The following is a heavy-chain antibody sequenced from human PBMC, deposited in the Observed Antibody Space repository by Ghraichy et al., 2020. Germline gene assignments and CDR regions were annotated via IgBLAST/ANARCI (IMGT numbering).Heavy chain of an antibody. D-gene: IGHD3-22*01. CDR3: AAGFEGTMIETYYYGMDV. CDR1: GFTFSSYA. CDR2: ISGSGGST. J-gene: IGHJ6*02. Sequence: GGSLRLSCAASGFTFSSYAMSWVRQAPGKGLEWVSAISGSGGSTYYADSVKGRFTISRDNSKNTLYLQMNSLRAEDTAVYYCAAGFEGTMIETYYYGMDVWGQGTTVTVSS. V-gene: IGHV3-23*01.